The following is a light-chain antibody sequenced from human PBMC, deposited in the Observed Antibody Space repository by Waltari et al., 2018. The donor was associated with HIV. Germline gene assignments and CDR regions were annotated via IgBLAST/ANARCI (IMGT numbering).Light chain of an antibody. Sequence: QSALPQPPSASGSPGQSVTISSTGTTSDVGNYSYFSWYQQHQREPPTNIMYEVSKRPSWVPHGFSACKSGNTAAPTAAGLQHDEDADDYYSTYGGISNYVVFGGGTKLTVL. J-gene: IGLJ2*01. CDR1: TSDVGNYSY. V-gene: IGLV2-8*01. CDR2: EVS. CDR3: STYGGISNYVV.